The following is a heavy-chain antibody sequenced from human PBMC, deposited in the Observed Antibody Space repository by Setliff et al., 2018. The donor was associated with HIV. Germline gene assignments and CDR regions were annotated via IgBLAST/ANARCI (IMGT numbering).Heavy chain of an antibody. Sequence: GGSLRLSCAASGFTFSRHAMTWVRQAPGKGLEWVSAISYDARSIQYADSVKGRFTISRDNSKNTLYLQVDSLRPDDTAVYYCASARIPTGGTSTSFDFWGQGTLVTVSS. CDR1: GFTFSRHA. CDR3: ASARIPTGGTSTSFDF. V-gene: IGHV3-30*04. CDR2: ISYDARSI. J-gene: IGHJ4*02. D-gene: IGHD1-1*01.